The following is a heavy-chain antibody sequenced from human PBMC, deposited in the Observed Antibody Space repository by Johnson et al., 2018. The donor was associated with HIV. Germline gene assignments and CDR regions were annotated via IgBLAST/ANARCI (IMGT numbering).Heavy chain of an antibody. CDR2: ISWNSGSI. J-gene: IGHJ3*02. Sequence: VQLVESGGGLVQPGRSLRLSCAASGFTFDDYAMHWVRQAPGKGLEWVSGISWNSGSIGYADSVKGRFTISRDNAKNSLYLQMNSLRAEDTALYYCAKDRGGVRHGAFDIWGHGTMVTVSS. CDR3: AKDRGGVRHGAFDI. CDR1: GFTFDDYA. D-gene: IGHD3-10*01. V-gene: IGHV3-9*01.